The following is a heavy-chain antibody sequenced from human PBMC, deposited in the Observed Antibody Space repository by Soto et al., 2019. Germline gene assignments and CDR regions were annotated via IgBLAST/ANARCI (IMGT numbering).Heavy chain of an antibody. CDR1: GGTFSIYA. J-gene: IGHJ6*02. Sequence: ASVKVSCKASGGTFSIYAISWVRQAPGQGLEWMGGIIPIFGTANYAQKFQGRVTITADESTSTAYMELSSLRSEDTAVYYCASSITIFGVVPGSVFYYYYGMDVWGQGTPVTVSS. CDR2: IIPIFGTA. D-gene: IGHD3-3*01. CDR3: ASSITIFGVVPGSVFYYYYGMDV. V-gene: IGHV1-69*13.